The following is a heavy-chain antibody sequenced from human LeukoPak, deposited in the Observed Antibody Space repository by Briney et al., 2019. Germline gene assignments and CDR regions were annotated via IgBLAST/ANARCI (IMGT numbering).Heavy chain of an antibody. Sequence: GSLRLSCAASGFIFSIFDMNWVRPAPGKGLEWVAFISGGGSTIYYADSVKGRFTISRDNAKNSLYLQMNSLRDDDTAVYYCARKLVGAAGAAFDIWGQGTMVTVSS. V-gene: IGHV3-48*02. CDR3: ARKLVGAAGAAFDI. CDR1: GFIFSIFD. D-gene: IGHD1-26*01. CDR2: ISGGGSTI. J-gene: IGHJ3*02.